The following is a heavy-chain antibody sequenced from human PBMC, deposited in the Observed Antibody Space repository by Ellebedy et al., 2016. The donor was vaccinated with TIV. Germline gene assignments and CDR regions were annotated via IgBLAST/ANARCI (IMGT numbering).Heavy chain of an antibody. V-gene: IGHV3-74*01. CDR3: ARDRRGLERRWNGFNP. D-gene: IGHD1-1*01. Sequence: GESLKISXAASGFTFSSYWMHWVRQAPGKGLVWVSRINSDGSSTSYADSVKGRFTISRDNAKNTLYLQMNSLRAEDTAVYYCARDRRGLERRWNGFNPWGQGTLVTVSS. CDR2: INSDGSST. J-gene: IGHJ5*02. CDR1: GFTFSSYW.